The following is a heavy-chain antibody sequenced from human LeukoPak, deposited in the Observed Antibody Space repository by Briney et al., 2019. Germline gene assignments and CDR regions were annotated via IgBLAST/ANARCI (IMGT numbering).Heavy chain of an antibody. D-gene: IGHD4-17*01. Sequence: SETPSLTCAVYGGSFSGYYWSWIRQPPGKGLEWIGEINHSGSTNYNPSLKSRVTISVDTSKNQFSLKLSSVTAADTAVYYCARGYTVTTFGWFDPWGQGTLVTVSS. CDR3: ARGYTVTTFGWFDP. CDR2: INHSGST. CDR1: GGSFSGYY. J-gene: IGHJ5*02. V-gene: IGHV4-34*01.